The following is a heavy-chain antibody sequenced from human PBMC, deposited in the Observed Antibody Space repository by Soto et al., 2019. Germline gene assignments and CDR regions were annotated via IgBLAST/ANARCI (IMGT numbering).Heavy chain of an antibody. J-gene: IGHJ5*02. D-gene: IGHD2-15*01. CDR2: ISPGSRYP. Sequence: GGSLRLSCAGSGFPFGDSYMSWIRQAPGKGLEWLSYISPGSRYPAYADSVKGRFTISRDNAKRSLYLQMMSLTAEDTAIYYCVRGGGGGLFDPWGQGTMVTVSS. CDR1: GFPFGDSY. CDR3: VRGGGGGLFDP. V-gene: IGHV3-11*06.